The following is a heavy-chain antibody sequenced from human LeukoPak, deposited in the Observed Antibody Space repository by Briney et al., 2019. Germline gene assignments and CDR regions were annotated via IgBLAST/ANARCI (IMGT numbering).Heavy chain of an antibody. CDR3: ARHEYSGSYYGLSWFDP. J-gene: IGHJ5*02. CDR1: GGSISSSGYY. CDR2: IYYSGST. D-gene: IGHD1-26*01. Sequence: SETLSLSYTVSGGSISSSGYYWGWIRQPPGKGLEWIASIYYSGSTYYNPSLKSRVTISVDTSKNQLSLKLSSLTAADTAVYYCARHEYSGSYYGLSWFDPWGQGTLVTVSS. V-gene: IGHV4-39*01.